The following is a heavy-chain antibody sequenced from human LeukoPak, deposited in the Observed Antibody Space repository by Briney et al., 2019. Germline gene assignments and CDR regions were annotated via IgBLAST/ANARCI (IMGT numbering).Heavy chain of an antibody. CDR3: ARAGPEPKLRLFDY. Sequence: SVKLSCKASGGTFTSYAISWVRHAPGQGLERMGGIILIFGTANYAQKFQGRVTITAAVSTSTAYMALSSLRSEDTAVYYCARAGPEPKLRLFDYWGQGTLVTVSS. V-gene: IGHV1-69*13. J-gene: IGHJ4*02. D-gene: IGHD1-14*01. CDR1: GGTFTSYA. CDR2: IILIFGTA.